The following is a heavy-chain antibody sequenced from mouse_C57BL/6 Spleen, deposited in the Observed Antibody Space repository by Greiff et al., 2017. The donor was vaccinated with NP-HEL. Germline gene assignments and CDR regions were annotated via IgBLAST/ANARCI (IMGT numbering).Heavy chain of an antibody. V-gene: IGHV1-55*01. CDR3: ASGRGYYYAMDY. Sequence: QVQLQQSGAELVKPGASVKMSCKASGYTFTSYWITWVKQRPGQGLEWIGDIYPGSGSTNYNEKFKSKATLTVDTSSSTAYMQLSSLTSEDSAVYYCASGRGYYYAMDYWGQGTSVTVSS. J-gene: IGHJ4*01. CDR1: GYTFTSYW. CDR2: IYPGSGST.